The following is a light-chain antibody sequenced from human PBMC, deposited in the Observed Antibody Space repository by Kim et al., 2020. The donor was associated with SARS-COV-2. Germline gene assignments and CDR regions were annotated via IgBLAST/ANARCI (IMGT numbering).Light chain of an antibody. J-gene: IGLJ3*02. V-gene: IGLV1-47*01. CDR2: RNN. CDR3: AAWDDSLKGPV. Sequence: QSVVTQPPSASGTPGQTVSISCSGSGSNIGSNYVYWYQQLPGSAPKLLIYRNNQRPSGVPDRFSGSKSDTSASLAISGLRSDDECDYYCAAWDDSLKGPVFGGGTQLTVL. CDR1: GSNIGSNY.